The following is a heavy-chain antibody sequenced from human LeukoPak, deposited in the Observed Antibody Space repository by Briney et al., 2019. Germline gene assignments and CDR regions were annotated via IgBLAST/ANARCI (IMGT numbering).Heavy chain of an antibody. CDR2: MNPNSGNT. J-gene: IGHJ6*02. CDR1: GYTFTSYD. V-gene: IGHV1-8*01. CDR3: ARGAGEDYYYYGMDV. Sequence: ASVKVSCKASGYTFTSYDINWVRQATGQGLEWMGWMNPNSGNTGYAQKFQGRVTMTRNTSISTAYMEPSSLRSEDTAVYYCARGAGEDYYYYGMDVWGQGTTVTVSS. D-gene: IGHD2-21*01.